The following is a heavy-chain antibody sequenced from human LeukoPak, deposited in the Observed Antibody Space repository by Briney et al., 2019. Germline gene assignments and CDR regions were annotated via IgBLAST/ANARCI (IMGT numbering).Heavy chain of an antibody. J-gene: IGHJ6*02. CDR1: GGSISSGDYY. Sequence: PSETLSLTCTVSGGSISSGDYYWSWIRQPPGKGLEWIGEINHSGSTNYNPSLKSRVTISVDTSKNQFSLKLSSVTAADTAVYYCASQGYYYGMDVWGQGTTVTVSS. V-gene: IGHV4-39*07. CDR2: INHSGST. CDR3: ASQGYYYGMDV.